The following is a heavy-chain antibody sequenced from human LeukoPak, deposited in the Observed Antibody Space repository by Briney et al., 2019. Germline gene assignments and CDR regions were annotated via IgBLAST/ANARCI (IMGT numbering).Heavy chain of an antibody. Sequence: GGSLRLSCAASGFTFSSYSMNWVRQAPGKRLEWVSSITGTGRDTYYAGSVKGRFTISRDNSKNTLYLQMNSLRAEDTAVYYCARVGRVYYGSGRGLIEMDYYYYYYMDVWGKGTTVTVSS. V-gene: IGHV3-21*01. CDR1: GFTFSSYS. CDR3: ARVGRVYYGSGRGLIEMDYYYYYYMDV. CDR2: ITGTGRDT. D-gene: IGHD3-10*01. J-gene: IGHJ6*03.